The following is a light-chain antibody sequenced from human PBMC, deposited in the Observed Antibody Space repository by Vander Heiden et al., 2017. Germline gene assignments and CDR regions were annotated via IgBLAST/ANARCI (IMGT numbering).Light chain of an antibody. J-gene: IGKJ1*01. Sequence: DIQMTQSPSTLSASVGDRVTITCRASQNIGHYLAWYQHKPGKGPKLLIYKASSLQNGVSSRFSGGGSGTEFTLTISSLQPDDFATYCCQQCSSSPWTFGQGTKVEI. CDR1: QNIGHY. CDR3: QQCSSSPWT. CDR2: KAS. V-gene: IGKV1-5*03.